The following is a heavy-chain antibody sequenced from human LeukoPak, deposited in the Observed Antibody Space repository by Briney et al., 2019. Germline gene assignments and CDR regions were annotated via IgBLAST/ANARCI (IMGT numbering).Heavy chain of an antibody. CDR2: IYYSGST. V-gene: IGHV4-39*07. D-gene: IGHD2-15*01. CDR3: ARDCSGGSCYEGRHGCFDP. Sequence: PSETLSLTCTVSGGSISSSSYYWGWIRQPPGKGLEWIGSIYYSGSTYHNPSLKSRVTISVDTSKNQFSLKLSSVTAADTAVYYCARDCSGGSCYEGRHGCFDPWGQGTLVTVSS. CDR1: GGSISSSSYY. J-gene: IGHJ5*02.